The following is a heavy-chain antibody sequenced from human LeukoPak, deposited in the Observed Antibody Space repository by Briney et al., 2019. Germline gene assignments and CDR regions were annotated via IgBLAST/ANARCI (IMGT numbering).Heavy chain of an antibody. CDR3: ARFCYDSSGYYPDY. Sequence: SETLSLTCTVSGGSISSSSSYWGWIRQPPGKGLEWIESISYSGSTYYNPSLKSRVTTSVDTSKNQFSLKLSSVTAADTAVYYCARFCYDSSGYYPDYWGQGTLVTVSS. V-gene: IGHV4-39*07. CDR2: ISYSGST. D-gene: IGHD3-22*01. J-gene: IGHJ4*02. CDR1: GGSISSSSSY.